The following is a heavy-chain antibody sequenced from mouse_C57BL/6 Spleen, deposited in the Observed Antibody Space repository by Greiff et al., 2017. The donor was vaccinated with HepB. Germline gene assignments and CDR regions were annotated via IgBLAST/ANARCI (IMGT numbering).Heavy chain of an antibody. Sequence: QVQLQQSGPELVKPGASVKISCKASGYAFSSSWMNWVKQRPGKGLEWIGRIYPGDGDTNYNGKFKGKATLTADKSSSTAYMQLSSLTSEDSAVYFCARDDGYYVDWYFDVWGTGTTVTVSS. CDR2: IYPGDGDT. D-gene: IGHD2-3*01. V-gene: IGHV1-82*01. J-gene: IGHJ1*03. CDR1: GYAFSSSW. CDR3: ARDDGYYVDWYFDV.